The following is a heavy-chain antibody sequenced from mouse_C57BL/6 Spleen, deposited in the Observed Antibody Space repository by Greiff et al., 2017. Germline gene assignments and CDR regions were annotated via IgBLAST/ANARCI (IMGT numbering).Heavy chain of an antibody. Sequence: VQLQQSGAELVKPGASAKISCKASGYAFSSYWMNWVKQRPGKGLEWIGQIYPGDGDTNYNGKFKGKATLTADKSSSTSYMQLSSLTSEDSAVYFCARSETTVVATDYAMDYWGQGTSVTVSS. CDR2: IYPGDGDT. V-gene: IGHV1-80*01. J-gene: IGHJ4*01. D-gene: IGHD1-1*01. CDR3: ARSETTVVATDYAMDY. CDR1: GYAFSSYW.